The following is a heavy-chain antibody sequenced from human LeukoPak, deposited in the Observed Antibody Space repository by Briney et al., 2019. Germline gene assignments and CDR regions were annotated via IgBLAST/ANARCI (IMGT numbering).Heavy chain of an antibody. J-gene: IGHJ6*03. CDR1: GGSISSYY. D-gene: IGHD3-3*01. Sequence: PSETLSLTCTVSGGSISSYYWSWIRQPAGKGLEWIGRIYTSGSTNYNPSLKSRVTMSVDTSKNQFSLKLSSVTAADTAVYYCARLYYDFWSGPSADYYYYYYMDVWGKGTTVTVSS. V-gene: IGHV4-4*07. CDR3: ARLYYDFWSGPSADYYYYYYMDV. CDR2: IYTSGST.